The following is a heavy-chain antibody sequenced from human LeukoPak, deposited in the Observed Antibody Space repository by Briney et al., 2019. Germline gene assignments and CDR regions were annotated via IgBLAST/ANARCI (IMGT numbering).Heavy chain of an antibody. CDR3: AKWNSITSYWNYFGMDV. J-gene: IGHJ6*02. CDR2: ISASGGST. V-gene: IGHV3-23*01. D-gene: IGHD1-1*01. CDR1: GFTFSSSA. Sequence: GGSLRLSCAASGFTFSSSAMSWVRQVPGKGLEWVSGISASGGSTYYADSVRGRFTISRDNSKNTLYVQMNSLRAEDTAVYYCAKWNSITSYWNYFGMDVWGQGTTVTVSS.